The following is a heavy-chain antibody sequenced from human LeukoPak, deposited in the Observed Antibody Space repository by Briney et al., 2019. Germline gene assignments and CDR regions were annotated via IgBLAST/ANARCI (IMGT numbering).Heavy chain of an antibody. Sequence: PSETLSLTCSVSGGSIRSWNYYWGWIRQPPGKGLEWIGSIYYSGSTYYNPSLKSRVTISVDTSKNQFSLKLSSVTAADTAVYYCARSPHYDILTGYYYFDYWGQGTLVTVSS. CDR3: ARSPHYDILTGYYYFDY. D-gene: IGHD3-9*01. CDR2: IYYSGST. CDR1: GGSIRSWNYY. J-gene: IGHJ4*02. V-gene: IGHV4-39*01.